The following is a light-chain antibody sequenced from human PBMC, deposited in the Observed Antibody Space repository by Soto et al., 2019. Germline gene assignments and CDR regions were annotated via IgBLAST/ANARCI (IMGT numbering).Light chain of an antibody. CDR3: QQYNNWPRGT. J-gene: IGKJ5*01. CDR1: QSVSSN. V-gene: IGKV3-15*01. CDR2: GAS. Sequence: EIVMTQSPATLSVSRGERATLSCRASQSVSSNLSWYQHKPGQAPRLLIYGASTRATGIPARFSGSGSGTEFTLTISSLQSEDFAVYYCQQYNNWPRGTFGQGTRLEIK.